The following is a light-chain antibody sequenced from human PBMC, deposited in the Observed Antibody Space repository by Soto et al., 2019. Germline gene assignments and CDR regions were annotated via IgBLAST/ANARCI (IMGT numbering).Light chain of an antibody. CDR1: QSISSY. J-gene: IGKJ4*01. Sequence: EIQMTQSPASLSASVGDRVTITCRASQSISSYLNWYQQKPGKAPKLLIYAASSLQSGVSSRCSGSGSGTDFTLTISSLQPEDFATYYCRQSYSPLTFGGGTKVEIK. CDR3: RQSYSPLT. V-gene: IGKV1-39*01. CDR2: AAS.